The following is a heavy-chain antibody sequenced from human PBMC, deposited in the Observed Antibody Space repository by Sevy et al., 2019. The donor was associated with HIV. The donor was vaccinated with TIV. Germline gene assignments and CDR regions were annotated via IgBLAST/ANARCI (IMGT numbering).Heavy chain of an antibody. CDR3: ASELKRITIFGVVEYYY. CDR2: IYSGGST. Sequence: GGSLRLSCAASGFTVSSNYMSWVRQAPGKGLEWVSVIYSGGSTYYADSVKGRFTISRDNSKNTLYLQMNSLRAEDTAVYYCASELKRITIFGVVEYYYWGQRTLVTVSS. CDR1: GFTVSSNY. V-gene: IGHV3-53*01. D-gene: IGHD3-3*01. J-gene: IGHJ4*02.